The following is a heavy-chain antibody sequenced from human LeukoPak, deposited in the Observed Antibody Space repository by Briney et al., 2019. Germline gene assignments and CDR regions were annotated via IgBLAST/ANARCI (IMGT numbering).Heavy chain of an antibody. CDR1: GYTFTSYD. CDR3: ARGDEIVGATDY. J-gene: IGHJ4*02. Sequence: ASVKFSCKASGYTFTSYDINWVRQATGQGLEWMGWMNPNSGNTGYAQKFQGRVTMTRNTSISTAYMELSSLRSEDTAVYYCARGDEIVGATDYWGQGTLVTVSS. D-gene: IGHD1-26*01. CDR2: MNPNSGNT. V-gene: IGHV1-8*01.